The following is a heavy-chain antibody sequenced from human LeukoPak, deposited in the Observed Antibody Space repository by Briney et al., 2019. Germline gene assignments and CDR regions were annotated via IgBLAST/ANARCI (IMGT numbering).Heavy chain of an antibody. D-gene: IGHD6-13*01. Sequence: GGSLRLSCAASGFTFSNNAMTWVRQAPGKGLEWVANIKQDGSEKYYVDSVKGRFTISRDNAKNSLYLQMSSLRAEDTAVYYCARGGGSSWYWYFDYWGQGTLVTVSS. V-gene: IGHV3-7*01. J-gene: IGHJ4*02. CDR2: IKQDGSEK. CDR3: ARGGGSSWYWYFDY. CDR1: GFTFSNNA.